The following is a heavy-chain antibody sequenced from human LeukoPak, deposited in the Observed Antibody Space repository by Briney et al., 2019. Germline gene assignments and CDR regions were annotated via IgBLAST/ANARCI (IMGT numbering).Heavy chain of an antibody. CDR1: GGSISSGGYY. V-gene: IGHV4-31*03. D-gene: IGHD3-16*02. CDR2: IYYSGST. J-gene: IGHJ4*02. Sequence: SETLSLTCTVSGGSISSGGYYWSWIRQHPGKGLEWIGYIYYSGSTYYNPSLKSRFTISVDTAKNQFSLKLSSVTAADTAVYYCARVYYDYVWGSYRKYFDYWGQGTLVTVSS. CDR3: ARVYYDYVWGSYRKYFDY.